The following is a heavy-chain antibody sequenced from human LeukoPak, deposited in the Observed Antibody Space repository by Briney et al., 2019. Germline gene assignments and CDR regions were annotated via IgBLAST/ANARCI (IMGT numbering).Heavy chain of an antibody. D-gene: IGHD3-9*01. CDR3: ARRHYEILSGYPS. V-gene: IGHV4-34*12. J-gene: IGHJ4*02. CDR1: GGSFSGYY. CDR2: IIHSGSP. Sequence: SETLSLTCAVYGGSFSGYYWSWIRQPPGKGLEWIGEIIHSGSPNYNPPLKSRVTMSIDTSRNQFSLNLSSVTAADTAVYYCARRHYEILSGYPSWGQGILVTVSS.